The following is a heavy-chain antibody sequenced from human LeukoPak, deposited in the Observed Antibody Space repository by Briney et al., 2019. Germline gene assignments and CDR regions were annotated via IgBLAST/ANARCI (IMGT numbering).Heavy chain of an antibody. D-gene: IGHD3-22*01. CDR1: GYTFSGYY. J-gene: IGHJ4*02. CDR2: INPNSGGT. CDR3: ARGSYYDSSGYLFDY. Sequence: ASVKVSCKASGYTFSGYYMQWVRQAPGQGLEWMGCINPNSGGTNYAQKFQGRVTMTRDTSINTACMELSRLRSDDTAVYYCARGSYYDSSGYLFDYWGQGTLVTVSS. V-gene: IGHV1-2*02.